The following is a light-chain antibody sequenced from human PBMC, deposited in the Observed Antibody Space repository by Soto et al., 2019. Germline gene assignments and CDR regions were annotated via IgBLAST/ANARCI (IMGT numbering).Light chain of an antibody. J-gene: IGKJ5*01. CDR1: QSVSTN. CDR2: GAS. V-gene: IGKV3-15*01. Sequence: EIVMTQSPATQSVNPGDRATFSCRASQSVSTNLAWYQQKPGQVPSLLIYGASTRASGIPARFSGSGSGTEFTLTIGSLQSEDFAVYYCQQYSRSPSFGQGTRLEI. CDR3: QQYSRSPS.